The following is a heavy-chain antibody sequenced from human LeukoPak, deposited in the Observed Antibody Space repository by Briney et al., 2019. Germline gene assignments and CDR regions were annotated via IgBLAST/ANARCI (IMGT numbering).Heavy chain of an antibody. J-gene: IGHJ4*02. D-gene: IGHD6-19*01. V-gene: IGHV3-7*01. CDR2: IKQDGSKK. CDR1: GFPFSSYW. CDR3: ARDAVAGTYDY. Sequence: GGSLRLSCVASGFPFSSYWMTWVRQAPGKGLEWVANIKQDGSKKSYVDSVKGRFTISRDNAKNSLYLQMNSLRAEDTAVYYCARDAVAGTYDYWGQGTLVTVSS.